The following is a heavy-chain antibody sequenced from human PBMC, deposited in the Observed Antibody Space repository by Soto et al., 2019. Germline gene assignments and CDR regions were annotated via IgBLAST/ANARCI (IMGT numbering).Heavy chain of an antibody. J-gene: IGHJ4*02. CDR2: ISGSGGST. V-gene: IGHV3-23*01. Sequence: GGSLRLSCAASGFTFSSYAMSWVRQAPGKGLEWVSAISGSGGSTYYADSVKGRFTISRDNSKNTLYLQMNSLRAEDTAVYYCAKYYDILTGYCPFDYWGQGTLVTVSS. CDR1: GFTFSSYA. D-gene: IGHD3-9*01. CDR3: AKYYDILTGYCPFDY.